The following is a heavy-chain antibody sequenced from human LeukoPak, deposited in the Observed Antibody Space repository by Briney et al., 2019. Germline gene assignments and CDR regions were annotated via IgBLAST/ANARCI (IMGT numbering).Heavy chain of an antibody. CDR2: IYYTGSP. CDR1: GASITDYY. CDR3: AYGGDTYKTGY. D-gene: IGHD4-23*01. J-gene: IGHJ4*02. V-gene: IGHV4-59*01. Sequence: ETLSLTCTVSGASITDYYWSWIRQPPAKGLEWIGYIYYTGSPNYNPSLKSRVTLSLDRSQNQFSLKLTSVTAADTAVYYCAYGGDTYKTGYWGQGTLVTVSS.